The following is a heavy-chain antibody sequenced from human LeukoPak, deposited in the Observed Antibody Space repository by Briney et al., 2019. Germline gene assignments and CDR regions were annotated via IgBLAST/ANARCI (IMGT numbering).Heavy chain of an antibody. CDR2: ISAYNGNT. CDR3: ARGGGDYDILTGYYMEYFQH. V-gene: IGHV1-18*01. CDR1: GYTFTSYG. Sequence: ASVKVSCKASGYTFTSYGISWVRQAPGQGLQWWGWISAYNGNTNYAQKLQGRVTMTTDTSTSTAYMELRSLRSDDTAVYYCARGGGDYDILTGYYMEYFQHWGQGTLVTVSS. D-gene: IGHD3-9*01. J-gene: IGHJ1*01.